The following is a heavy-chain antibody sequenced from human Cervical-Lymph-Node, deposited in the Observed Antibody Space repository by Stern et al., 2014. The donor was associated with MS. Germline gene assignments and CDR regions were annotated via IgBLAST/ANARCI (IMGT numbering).Heavy chain of an antibody. CDR1: GYTFSSYG. CDR3: ARDPGGYFCGMDV. CDR2: ISGHNGNT. V-gene: IGHV1-18*01. Sequence: QVQLVQSGAEVKKPGASVKVSCKTSGYTFSSYGITWVRQAPGQGPEWMGWISGHNGNTNFAERFQGRLTMTTDTSTRTAYMELRSLRYDDTAVYFCARDPGGYFCGMDVWGQGTTVTVSS. J-gene: IGHJ6*02. D-gene: IGHD3-10*01.